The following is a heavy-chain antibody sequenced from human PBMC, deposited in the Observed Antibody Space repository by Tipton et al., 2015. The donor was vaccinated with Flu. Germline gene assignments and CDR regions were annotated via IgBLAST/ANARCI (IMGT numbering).Heavy chain of an antibody. Sequence: QLVQSGAQVKKPGESLKISCKASGYSFTNNWIGWVRQMPGKGLEWVGIIYPGDSDTRCSPSFQGQVTISADKSISTAYLQWSTLKASDTAMYYCVRQPGGVRYFDFWGRGTLVTVSP. V-gene: IGHV5-51*01. CDR2: IYPGDSDT. CDR1: GYSFTNNW. CDR3: VRQPGGVRYFDF. D-gene: IGHD1-14*01. J-gene: IGHJ2*01.